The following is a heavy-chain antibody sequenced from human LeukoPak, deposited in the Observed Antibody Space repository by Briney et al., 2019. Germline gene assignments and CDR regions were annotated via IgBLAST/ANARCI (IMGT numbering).Heavy chain of an antibody. J-gene: IGHJ4*02. CDR2: ISSSSSYI. D-gene: IGHD7-27*01. CDR3: ARDLNWETY. V-gene: IGHV3-21*01. Sequence: PGGSLRLSCAASGFTFSSYSMNWVRQAPGKGLEWISSISSSSSYIYYADSVKGRFTISRDNSKNSLSLQMNSLRAEDTTVYYCARDLNWETYWGQGTLVNVST. CDR1: GFTFSSYS.